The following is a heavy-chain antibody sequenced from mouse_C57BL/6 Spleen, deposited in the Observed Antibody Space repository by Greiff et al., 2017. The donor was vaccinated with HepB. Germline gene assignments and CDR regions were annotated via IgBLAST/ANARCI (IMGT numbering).Heavy chain of an antibody. CDR1: GYTFTSYD. Sequence: VQLQQSGPELVKPGASVKLSCKASGYTFTSYDINWVKQRPGQGLGWIGWIYPRAGSNKYNEKFTGKATLTVATSSSPAYMELPSLTSEDSAVYFCARSPYYGSSYGYFDYWGQGTTLTVSS. D-gene: IGHD1-1*01. V-gene: IGHV1-85*01. J-gene: IGHJ2*01. CDR2: IYPRAGSN. CDR3: ARSPYYGSSYGYFDY.